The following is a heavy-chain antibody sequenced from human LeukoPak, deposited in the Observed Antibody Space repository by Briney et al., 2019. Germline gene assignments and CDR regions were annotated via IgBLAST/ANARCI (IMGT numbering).Heavy chain of an antibody. J-gene: IGHJ3*02. CDR2: IRDNGSTR. CDR1: GFSFSRYG. Sequence: GGSLRLSCAASGFSFSRYGLHWVRQAPGKGLEWMAFIRDNGSTRYYADSVKGRFTISRDNAKNSLYLQMNSLRAEDTAVYYCARGYSSSWYSSRAFDIWGQGTMVTVSS. D-gene: IGHD6-13*01. CDR3: ARGYSSSWYSSRAFDI. V-gene: IGHV3-30*02.